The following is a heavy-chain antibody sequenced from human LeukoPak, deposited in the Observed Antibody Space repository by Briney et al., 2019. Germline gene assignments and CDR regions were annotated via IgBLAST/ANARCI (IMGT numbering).Heavy chain of an antibody. D-gene: IGHD2-2*01. CDR2: IIPIFGIA. CDR3: ASGPLVVPAAIKSGHYYGMDV. CDR1: GGTFSSYA. J-gene: IGHJ6*02. V-gene: IGHV1-69*04. Sequence: SVKVSCKASGGTFSSYAISWVRQAPGQGLEWMGRIIPIFGIANYAQKFQGRVTITADKSTSTAYMELSSLRSEDTAVYYCASGPLVVPAAIKSGHYYGMDVWGQGTTVTVSS.